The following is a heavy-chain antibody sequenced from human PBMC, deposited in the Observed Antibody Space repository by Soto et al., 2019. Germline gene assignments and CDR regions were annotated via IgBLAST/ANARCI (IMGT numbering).Heavy chain of an antibody. CDR1: GGSISRYY. CDR2: IYHSGST. Sequence: SETLSLTCTVSGGSISRYYWSWIRQPPGKGLEWIGYIYHSGSTYYNPSLKSRVTISVDRSKNQFSLKLSSVTAADTAVYYCPRSQTTVTSYDYGGQETLVTVSS. D-gene: IGHD4-17*01. V-gene: IGHV4-30-2*01. J-gene: IGHJ4*02. CDR3: PRSQTTVTSYDY.